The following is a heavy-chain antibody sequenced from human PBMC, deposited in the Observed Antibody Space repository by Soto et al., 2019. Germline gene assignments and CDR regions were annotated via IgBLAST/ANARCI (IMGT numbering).Heavy chain of an antibody. V-gene: IGHV3-23*01. D-gene: IGHD2-15*01. CDR3: AKPGSGCSGGSCPPAVYYFDY. CDR1: GFTFSSYA. CDR2: ISGSGGST. J-gene: IGHJ4*02. Sequence: GGSLRLSCAASGFTFSSYAMSWVRQAPGKGLEWVSAISGSGGSTYYADSVKGRFTISRDNSKNTLYLQMNSLRAEDTAVYYCAKPGSGCSGGSCPPAVYYFDYWGQGTLVTVSS.